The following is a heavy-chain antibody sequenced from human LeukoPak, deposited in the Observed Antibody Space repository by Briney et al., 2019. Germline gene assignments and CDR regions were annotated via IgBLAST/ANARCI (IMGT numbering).Heavy chain of an antibody. CDR2: VNHSGST. CDR1: GGSFSGYY. D-gene: IGHD3-22*01. Sequence: SETLSLTCAVTGGSFSGYYWSWIRQPPRKSLEWIGQVNHSGSTNNNPSLKSRVTISVATSKNQFFLELTSVTAADTAVYYCARGLAPTSGYYEGGYYYFDSWGQGILVTVSS. J-gene: IGHJ4*02. V-gene: IGHV4-34*01. CDR3: ARGLAPTSGYYEGGYYYFDS.